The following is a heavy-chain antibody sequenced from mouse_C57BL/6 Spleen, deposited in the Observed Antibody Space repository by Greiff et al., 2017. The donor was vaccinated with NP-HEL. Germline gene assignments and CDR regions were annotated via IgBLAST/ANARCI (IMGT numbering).Heavy chain of an antibody. CDR3: ARDYGSSYGAMDY. CDR2: ISNGGGST. V-gene: IGHV5-12*01. Sequence: VQLKESGGGLVQPGGSLKLSCAASGFTFSDYYMYWVRQTPEKRLEWVAYISNGGGSTYYPDTVKGRFTISRDNAKNTLYLQMSRLKSEDTAMYYCARDYGSSYGAMDYWGQGTSVTVSS. J-gene: IGHJ4*01. D-gene: IGHD1-1*01. CDR1: GFTFSDYY.